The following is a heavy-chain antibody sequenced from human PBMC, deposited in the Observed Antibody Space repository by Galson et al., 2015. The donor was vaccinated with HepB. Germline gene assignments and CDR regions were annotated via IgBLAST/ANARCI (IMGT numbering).Heavy chain of an antibody. CDR2: IRSKPKGYAT. CDR3: FPEDGY. J-gene: IGHJ4*02. CDR1: GFNFGGSN. D-gene: IGHD2-15*01. V-gene: IGHV3-73*01. Sequence: SLRLSCAASGFNFGGSNMDWVRQASGKGLEWVGLIRSKPKGYATEYAPSVKGRFTISRDDSENTAYLQMNSLNTEDTAMYYCFPEDGYWGQGTMVTVSS.